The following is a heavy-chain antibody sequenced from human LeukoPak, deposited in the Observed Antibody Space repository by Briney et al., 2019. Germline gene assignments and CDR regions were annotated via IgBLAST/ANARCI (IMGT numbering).Heavy chain of an antibody. CDR1: GYTFTGYY. D-gene: IGHD3-3*01. V-gene: IGHV1-2*02. J-gene: IGHJ4*02. CDR3: ARCRYDFWSGYGGYCY. CDR2: INPNSGGT. Sequence: ASVKVSCKASGYTFTGYYMHWVRQAPGQGLEWMGWINPNSGGTNYAQKFQGRVTMTRDTSISTAYMELSRLRSDDTAVYYCARCRYDFWSGYGGYCYWGQGTLVTVFS.